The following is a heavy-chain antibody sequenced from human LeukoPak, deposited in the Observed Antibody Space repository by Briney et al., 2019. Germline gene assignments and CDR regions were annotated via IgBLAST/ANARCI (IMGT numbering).Heavy chain of an antibody. CDR3: ARDKVVGATNLDY. Sequence: PGGSLTLSCAASGFIFSTYWMSWVREAPGKGLEAVANIRQDGGETYYVDSVRRRFTISRDNAKNSLFLQMNSVRAEDTAVYYCARDKVVGATNLDYWGQGTLVTVSS. D-gene: IGHD1-26*01. J-gene: IGHJ4*02. CDR1: GFIFSTYW. CDR2: IRQDGGET. V-gene: IGHV3-7*01.